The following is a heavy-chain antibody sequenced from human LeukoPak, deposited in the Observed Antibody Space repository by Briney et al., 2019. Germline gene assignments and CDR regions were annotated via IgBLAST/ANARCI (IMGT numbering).Heavy chain of an antibody. CDR3: AKVETSGGANCYALDY. D-gene: IGHD2-2*01. CDR2: ISSSDAST. Sequence: GGSLRLSCAACGFTFSSYAMTWVRQALDTGREWGSAISSSDASTDYGHSVNGRFTISRDDSQNTLYLKMNSLSAEDTAVYYCAKVETSGGANCYALDYWGQGTLVTVSS. CDR1: GFTFSSYA. V-gene: IGHV3-23*01. J-gene: IGHJ4*02.